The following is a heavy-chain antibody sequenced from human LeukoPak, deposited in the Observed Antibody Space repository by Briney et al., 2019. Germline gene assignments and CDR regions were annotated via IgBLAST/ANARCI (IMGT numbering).Heavy chain of an antibody. V-gene: IGHV3-48*01. CDR2: ISYSSSTI. CDR3: ARAPYDFWSGYYIGY. CDR1: GFTFSSYS. Sequence: PGGSLRLSCAASGFTFSSYSMNWARQAPGKGLEWVSYISYSSSTIYYADSVKGRFTISRDNSKNTLYLQMNSLRAEDTAVYYCARAPYDFWSGYYIGYWGQGTLVTVSS. D-gene: IGHD3-3*01. J-gene: IGHJ4*02.